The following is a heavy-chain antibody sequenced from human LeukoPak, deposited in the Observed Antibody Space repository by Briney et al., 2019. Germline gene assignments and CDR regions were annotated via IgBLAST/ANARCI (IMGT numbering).Heavy chain of an antibody. CDR3: ARYYYDSSGYRYYYYGMDV. V-gene: IGHV1-2*02. Sequence: ASVKVSCKASGYTFTGYYMHWVRQAPGQGLEWMGWINPNSGGTNYAQKFQGRVTMTRDTSISIAYMELSRLRSDDTAVYYCARYYYDSSGYRYYYYGMDVWGQGTTVTVSS. CDR1: GYTFTGYY. CDR2: INPNSGGT. J-gene: IGHJ6*02. D-gene: IGHD3-22*01.